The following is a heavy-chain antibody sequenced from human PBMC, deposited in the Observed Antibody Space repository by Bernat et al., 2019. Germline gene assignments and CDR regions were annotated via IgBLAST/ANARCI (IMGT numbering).Heavy chain of an antibody. CDR2: IYYSGST. CDR1: GGSISSSSYY. Sequence: QLQLQESGPGLVKPSETLSLTCTVSGGSISSSSYYWGWIRQPPGKGLEWIGSIYYSGSTYYNPSLKSRVTISVDTSKNQFSLKLSSVTAADTAVYYCARRVGVSWFDPWGQGTLVTVSS. CDR3: ARRVGVSWFDP. J-gene: IGHJ5*02. V-gene: IGHV4-39*01. D-gene: IGHD3-16*01.